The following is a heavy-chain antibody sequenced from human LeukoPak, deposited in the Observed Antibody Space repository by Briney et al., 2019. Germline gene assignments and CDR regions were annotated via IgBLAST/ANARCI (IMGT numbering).Heavy chain of an antibody. CDR2: IYYSGST. Sequence: PSETLSLTCTVSGGSISSSSYYWGWIRQPPGKGLEWIGSIYYSGSTYYNPSLKSRVTISVDTSKNQFSLKLSSVTAADTAVYYCARDPWGSSGYYGEIDYWGQGSLVTVSS. V-gene: IGHV4-39*07. CDR3: ARDPWGSSGYYGEIDY. J-gene: IGHJ4*02. D-gene: IGHD3-22*01. CDR1: GGSISSSSYY.